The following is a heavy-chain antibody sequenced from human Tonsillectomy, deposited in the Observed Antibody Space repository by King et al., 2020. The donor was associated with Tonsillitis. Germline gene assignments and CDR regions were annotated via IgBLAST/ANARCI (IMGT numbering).Heavy chain of an antibody. CDR2: ISYDGSNK. CDR1: GFTFSSYG. D-gene: IGHD3-16*01. V-gene: IGHV3-30*03. Sequence: VQLVESGGGVVQPGRSLRLSCAASGFTFSSYGMHWVRQAPGKGLEWVAVISYDGSNKYYADSVKGRFTISRDNSKNTLYLQMNSLRAEDTGVYYCARATYVSRGWGVDYWGQGTLVTVSP. CDR3: ARATYVSRGWGVDY. J-gene: IGHJ4*02.